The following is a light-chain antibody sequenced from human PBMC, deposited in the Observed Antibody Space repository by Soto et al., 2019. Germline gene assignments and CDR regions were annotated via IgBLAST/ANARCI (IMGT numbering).Light chain of an antibody. CDR2: EGS. CDR3: CSYVGSRAVV. Sequence: QSVLTQPASVSGSPGQSITLSCTGTRSDLGSYNLVSWYQQHPGKAPKLMIYEGSKRPSGVSDRFSGSRSGNTASLTISGLQADDEADYYCCSYVGSRAVVFGGGTQLTVL. J-gene: IGLJ2*01. V-gene: IGLV2-23*01. CDR1: RSDLGSYNL.